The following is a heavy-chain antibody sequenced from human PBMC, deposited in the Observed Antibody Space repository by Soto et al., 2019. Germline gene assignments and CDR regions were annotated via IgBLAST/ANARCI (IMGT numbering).Heavy chain of an antibody. J-gene: IGHJ4*02. Sequence: GGSLRLSCAASGFTFSSYAMHWVRQAPGKGLEWVAVISYDGSNKYYADSVKGRFTISRDNSKNTLYLQMNSLRAEDTAVYYCARDIRVLDYYDSSGGFDYWGQGTLVTVS. CDR1: GFTFSSYA. V-gene: IGHV3-30-3*01. D-gene: IGHD3-22*01. CDR3: ARDIRVLDYYDSSGGFDY. CDR2: ISYDGSNK.